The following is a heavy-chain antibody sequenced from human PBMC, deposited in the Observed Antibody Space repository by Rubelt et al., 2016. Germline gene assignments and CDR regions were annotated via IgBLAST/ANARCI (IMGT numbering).Heavy chain of an antibody. CDR2: IWYDGSNK. D-gene: IGHD3-22*01. J-gene: IGHJ1*01. CDR3: AKDTRGYYDSSGYYGEH. Sequence: QLVESGGGVVQPGRSLRLSCAASGFTFSSYGMHWVRQAPGKGLEWVAVIWYDGSNKYYADSVKGRFTISGDNSKNTLYLQMNSLRAEDTAVYYCAKDTRGYYDSSGYYGEHWGQGTLVTVSS. V-gene: IGHV3-33*06. CDR1: GFTFSSYG.